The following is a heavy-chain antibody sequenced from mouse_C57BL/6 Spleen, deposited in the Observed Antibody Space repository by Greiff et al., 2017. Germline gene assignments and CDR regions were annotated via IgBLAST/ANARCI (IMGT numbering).Heavy chain of an antibody. D-gene: IGHD1-1*01. J-gene: IGHJ2*01. CDR1: GYTFTSYW. Sequence: QVHVKQPGAELVRPGSSVKLSCKASGYTFTSYWMAWVKQRPGQGLEWIGNIYPSDSETHYNQKFKDKATLTVDKSSSTAYMQLSSLTSEDSAVYYCAREGSTLGDYWGQGTTLTVSS. CDR2: IYPSDSET. V-gene: IGHV1-61*01. CDR3: AREGSTLGDY.